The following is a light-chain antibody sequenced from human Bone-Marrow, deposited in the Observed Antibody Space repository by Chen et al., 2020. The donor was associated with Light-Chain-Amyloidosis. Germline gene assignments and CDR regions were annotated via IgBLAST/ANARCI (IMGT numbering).Light chain of an antibody. Sequence: EIVLTQSPGTLSLSPGERATLSCRASQSVSSSYLAWYQQKPGQAPRLLIYGASNRATGIPDRFSGRGSGTDFTLTISRLEPEDFAVYYCQQHGGSPPYTFGQGTKLEIK. J-gene: IGKJ2*01. CDR1: QSVSSSY. V-gene: IGKV3-20*01. CDR2: GAS. CDR3: QQHGGSPPYT.